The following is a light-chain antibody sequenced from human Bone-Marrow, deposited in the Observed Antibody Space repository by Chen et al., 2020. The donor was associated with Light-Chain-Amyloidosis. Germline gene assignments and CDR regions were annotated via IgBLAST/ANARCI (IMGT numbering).Light chain of an antibody. V-gene: IGLV2-14*03. J-gene: IGLJ3*02. CDR2: DVS. CDR1: SSDVGGYNY. Sequence: QSALTQPASVSGSPVQSITISCTGTSSDVGGYNYVSWYQQHPGTAPKLVIFDVSYRPSGISNRFSGSKSGNTASLTISGLQAEDEADYYCSSYTRSSTWLFGGGTRLTVL. CDR3: SSYTRSSTWL.